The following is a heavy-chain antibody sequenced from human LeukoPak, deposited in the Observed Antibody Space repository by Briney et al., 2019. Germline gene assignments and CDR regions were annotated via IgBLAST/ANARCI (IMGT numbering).Heavy chain of an antibody. CDR2: INPSGGST. Sequence: GASVKVSCKASGYTFTSYYMHWVRQAPGQGLEWMGIINPSGGSTSSAQKFQGRVTMTRDMSTSTVYMELSSLRSEDTAVYYCARDSPYYYGSGSYADFDYWGQGTLVTVSS. CDR1: GYTFTSYY. V-gene: IGHV1-46*01. J-gene: IGHJ4*02. D-gene: IGHD3-10*01. CDR3: ARDSPYYYGSGSYADFDY.